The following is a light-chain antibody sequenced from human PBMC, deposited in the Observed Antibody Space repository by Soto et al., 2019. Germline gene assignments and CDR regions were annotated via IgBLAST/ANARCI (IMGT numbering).Light chain of an antibody. CDR2: DVI. CDR3: GSYTTTSSRV. Sequence: QSVLTQPASVSGSPGQSITISCTGSSSDVGGFDYVSWYQQHPGKAPKLIIYDVINRPSGVSDRFSGSKSGNTASLTISGLQVEDEADYFCGSYTTTSSRVFGTGTKLTVL. V-gene: IGLV2-14*03. J-gene: IGLJ1*01. CDR1: SSDVGGFDY.